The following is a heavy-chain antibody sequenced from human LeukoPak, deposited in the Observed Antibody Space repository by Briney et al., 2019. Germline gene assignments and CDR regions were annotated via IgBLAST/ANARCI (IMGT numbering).Heavy chain of an antibody. J-gene: IGHJ4*02. CDR3: AKEGRSLQTY. CDR1: GFTFSSYA. Sequence: GGSLRLSCAASGFTFSSYAMSWVRQAPGKGLEWVSAISGSGGSTYYAGSVKGRFTISRDNFKNTLYLQMNSLRVEDTAVYYCAKEGRSLQTYWGQGTLVTVSS. D-gene: IGHD5-24*01. V-gene: IGHV3-23*01. CDR2: ISGSGGST.